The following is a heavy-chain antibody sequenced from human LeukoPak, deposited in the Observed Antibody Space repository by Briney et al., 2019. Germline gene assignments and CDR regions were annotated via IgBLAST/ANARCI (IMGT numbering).Heavy chain of an antibody. V-gene: IGHV3-30*02. D-gene: IGHD3-3*01. CDR3: VKDQGECPGSRCYLRFLEY. CDR1: GFNFSIYG. Sequence: QPGGSLRLSCAASGFNFSIYGMRWVRQPPGKGLEWVTFVRYDQSATVYADSVQGRFAISRDNSKNTVYLQMNSLRVEDTALYFCVKDQGECPGSRCYLRFLEYWGQGTLVIVSS. CDR2: VRYDQSAT. J-gene: IGHJ4*02.